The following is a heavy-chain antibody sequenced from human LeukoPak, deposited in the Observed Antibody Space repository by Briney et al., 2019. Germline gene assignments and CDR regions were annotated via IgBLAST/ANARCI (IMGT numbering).Heavy chain of an antibody. CDR3: ASGWGYYDSSGYYDY. J-gene: IGHJ4*02. CDR2: INPSGGST. V-gene: IGHV1-46*01. Sequence: GASVKVSCKASGYTFTSYYMHWVRQAPGQGLEWMGIINPSGGSTSYAHKFQGRVTMTRDTSTSTGYMERSSLRSEDTAVYYCASGWGYYDSSGYYDYWGQGTLVTVSS. CDR1: GYTFTSYY. D-gene: IGHD3-22*01.